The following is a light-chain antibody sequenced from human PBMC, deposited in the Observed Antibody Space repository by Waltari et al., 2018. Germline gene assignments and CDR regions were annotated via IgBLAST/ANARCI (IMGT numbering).Light chain of an antibody. V-gene: IGKV1-5*03. CDR1: KTSSMW. J-gene: IGKJ1*01. CDR2: RTS. Sequence: DIQMTQSPSTLPAPLGDRVTIHCRANKTSSMWLAWYQQKPGKAPKHLIYRTSSLESGVPSRFSGSGSGTEFTLTISSLQPDDFATYYCQQYDNYWTFGQGTKVEMK. CDR3: QQYDNYWT.